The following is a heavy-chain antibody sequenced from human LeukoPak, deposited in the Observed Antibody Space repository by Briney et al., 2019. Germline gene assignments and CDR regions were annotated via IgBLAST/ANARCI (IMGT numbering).Heavy chain of an antibody. CDR2: ISGSGDST. J-gene: IGHJ4*02. CDR1: GFTFSSYD. Sequence: GGSLRLSCAASGFTFSSYDMSWVRQAPGKGLEWVSVISGSGDSTYYAGSVKGRFTISRDNSKTTLFLQMNSLRAEDAAVYYRAKVLRQWTHALVFDYWGQGTLVTVSS. V-gene: IGHV3-23*01. D-gene: IGHD3-16*01. CDR3: AKVLRQWTHALVFDY.